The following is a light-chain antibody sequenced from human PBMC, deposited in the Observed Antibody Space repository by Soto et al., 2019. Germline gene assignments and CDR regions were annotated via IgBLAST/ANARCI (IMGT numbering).Light chain of an antibody. Sequence: DIQLTQSPSFLSASVGDRVTITCRASQGISSYLAWYQQKPGKAPKLLIYAASTLQSGVPSRFRGSGPGTEFTLTIRILQPEDFATYYCQQLNSYPPFGGGTKVEIK. CDR1: QGISSY. V-gene: IGKV1-9*01. CDR3: QQLNSYPP. J-gene: IGKJ4*02. CDR2: AAS.